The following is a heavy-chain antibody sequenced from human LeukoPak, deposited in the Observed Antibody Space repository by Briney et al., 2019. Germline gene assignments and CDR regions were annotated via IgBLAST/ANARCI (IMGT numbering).Heavy chain of an antibody. V-gene: IGHV3-23*01. CDR1: EFTLSGYA. J-gene: IGHJ4*02. D-gene: IGHD3-10*01. CDR3: AKSPSGTSRPLDS. Sequence: GGSLRLSCAASEFTLSGYAMSWVRQAPGKGLEWVSLISGSDGSTYYADSVKGRFIISRDNSKNTLYLQMNSLRAEDTAVYYCAKSPSGTSRPLDSWGQGTLVTVSS. CDR2: ISGSDGST.